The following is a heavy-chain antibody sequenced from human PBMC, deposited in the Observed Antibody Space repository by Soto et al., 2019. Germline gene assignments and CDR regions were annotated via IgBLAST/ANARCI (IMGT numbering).Heavy chain of an antibody. D-gene: IGHD1-1*01. J-gene: IGHJ4*02. CDR2: SSNSGTFS. V-gene: IGHV3-11*06. CDR1: GFTFSDYY. CDR3: ARSGDNYNRLDY. Sequence: GGPLSLSCEGSGFTFSDYYISLIRKAPGKGLEWISYSSNSGTFSRYADSVKGRFSISRDNTKNLLYLQMNSLRAEDTAVYYCARSGDNYNRLDYWGQGTPVTVSS.